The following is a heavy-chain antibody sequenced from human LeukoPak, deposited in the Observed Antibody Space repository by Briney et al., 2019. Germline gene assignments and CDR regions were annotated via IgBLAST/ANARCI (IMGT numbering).Heavy chain of an antibody. Sequence: SETLSLTCAVYGGSFSGYYWSWIRQPPGKRLEWIGEINHSGSTNYNPSLKSRVTISVDTSKNQFSLKLSSVTAADTAVYYCARGKLYYYYGMDVWGQGTTVTVSS. CDR1: GGSFSGYY. D-gene: IGHD1-26*01. V-gene: IGHV4-34*01. CDR3: ARGKLYYYYGMDV. J-gene: IGHJ6*02. CDR2: INHSGST.